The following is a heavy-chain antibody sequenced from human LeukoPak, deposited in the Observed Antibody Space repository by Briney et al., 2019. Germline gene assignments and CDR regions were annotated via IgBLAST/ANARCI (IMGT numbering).Heavy chain of an antibody. V-gene: IGHV1-8*01. J-gene: IGHJ4*02. CDR1: GYTFTSYD. CDR3: ARGPIYPKSGDYPNYYFDY. D-gene: IGHD1-26*01. CDR2: MNPNSGVT. Sequence: GASVKVSCKASGYTFTSYDINWVRQATGQGREWMGWMNPNSGVTGYAQKFQGRVSMTRDTSISTAYMELSSLRSEDTAVYFCARGPIYPKSGDYPNYYFDYWGQGTLVTVSS.